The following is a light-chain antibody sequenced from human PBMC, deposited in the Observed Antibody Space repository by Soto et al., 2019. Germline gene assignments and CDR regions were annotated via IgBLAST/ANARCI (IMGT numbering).Light chain of an antibody. J-gene: IGLJ1*01. Sequence: ALAPPASGHGVPLQSRPISFTRNSSGIGAYDYVSWYQQFPDNPPKLIIYEVSHRPSGVSDRFSGSKSVNTATLTISRLQAEDEADYYCSSYTSSSTRVFGTGTKVTV. V-gene: IGLV2-14*03. CDR3: SSYTSSSTRV. CDR2: EVS. CDR1: SSGIGAYDY.